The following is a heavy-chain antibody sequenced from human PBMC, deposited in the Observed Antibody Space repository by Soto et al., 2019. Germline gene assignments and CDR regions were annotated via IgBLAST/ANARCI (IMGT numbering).Heavy chain of an antibody. CDR2: ISYDGSTI. D-gene: IGHD3-10*01. CDR3: ARWGSGSYRHPFDY. CDR1: VFTFISYG. V-gene: IGHV3-30*03. Sequence: PGWSLRLSCASSVFTFISYGMQWVRQAPGKGLEWVAVISYDGSTIYYADSVKGRFTISRDNAKNSLYLQMNSLRDEDTAVYYCARWGSGSYRHPFDYWGQGTLVTVSS. J-gene: IGHJ4*02.